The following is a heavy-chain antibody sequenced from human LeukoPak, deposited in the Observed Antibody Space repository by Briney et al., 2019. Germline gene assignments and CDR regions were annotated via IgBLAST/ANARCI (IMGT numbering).Heavy chain of an antibody. CDR1: GYTFTSYG. CDR3: ARTYDFWSGYYTKTPDY. V-gene: IGHV1-18*01. CDR2: ISAYNGNT. D-gene: IGHD3-3*01. Sequence: APVKVSCKASGYTFTSYGISWVRQAPGQGLEWMGWISAYNGNTNYAQKLQGRVTMTTDTSTSTAYMELRSLRSDDTAVYYCARTYDFWSGYYTKTPDYWGQGTLVTVSS. J-gene: IGHJ4*02.